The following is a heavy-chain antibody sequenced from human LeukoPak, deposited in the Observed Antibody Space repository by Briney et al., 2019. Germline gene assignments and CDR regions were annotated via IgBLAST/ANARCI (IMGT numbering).Heavy chain of an antibody. J-gene: IGHJ4*02. CDR2: ISSISSYI. CDR1: GFTFSSYS. Sequence: GGSLRLSCAASGFTFSSYSMNWVRQAPGKGLEWVSSISSISSYIYYADSVKGRFTISRDNAKNSLYLQMNSLRAEDTAVYYCARRPINYDFWSGYYADYWGQGTLVTVSS. D-gene: IGHD3-3*01. CDR3: ARRPINYDFWSGYYADY. V-gene: IGHV3-21*01.